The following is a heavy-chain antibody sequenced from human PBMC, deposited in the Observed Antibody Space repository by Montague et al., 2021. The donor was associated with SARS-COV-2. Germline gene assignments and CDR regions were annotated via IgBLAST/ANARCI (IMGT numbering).Heavy chain of an antibody. CDR1: GFAVSSYE. CDR3: AREVAGCHGDCNDY. J-gene: IGHJ4*02. Sequence: SLRLSCAASGFAVSSYELNWVRQAPGKGLEWIAYISSSGGSLQYAYFXXVRFTISRDNARNSLYLQMNSLRAEDTAVYYCAREVAGCHGDCNDYWGQGTLVTVSS. D-gene: IGHD2-21*02. V-gene: IGHV3-48*03. CDR2: ISSSGGSL.